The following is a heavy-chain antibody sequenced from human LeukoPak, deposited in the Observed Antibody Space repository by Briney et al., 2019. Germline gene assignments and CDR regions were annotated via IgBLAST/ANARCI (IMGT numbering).Heavy chain of an antibody. J-gene: IGHJ6*03. Sequence: NPSETLSLTCTVSGVSITSSYWSWIRQPAGKGLEWIGQIFASGSTNYNSSLRSRVTMSVDTSKNQFSLRLNSVAAADTAVYYCARVGVDVGRYYYMDVWGEGTTVTVSS. CDR3: ARVGVDVGRYYYMDV. CDR1: GVSITSSY. V-gene: IGHV4-4*07. D-gene: IGHD3-16*01. CDR2: IFASGST.